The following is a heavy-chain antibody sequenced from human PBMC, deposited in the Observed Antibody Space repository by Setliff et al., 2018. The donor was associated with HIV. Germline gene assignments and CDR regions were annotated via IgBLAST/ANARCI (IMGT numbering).Heavy chain of an antibody. CDR1: GGPISSAGGYF. D-gene: IGHD2-2*01. CDR2: IYYSGST. Sequence: PSETLSLTCTVSGGPISSAGGYFYSWIRQHPGKGLEWIGYIYYSGSTNYNPSLKSRVTMSVDTSKNQFSLRLSSVTAADTAVYYCAREVRVVLPAAASGNYYYYYMDVWGKGTTVTVSS. J-gene: IGHJ6*03. V-gene: IGHV4-61*08. CDR3: AREVRVVLPAAASGNYYYYYMDV.